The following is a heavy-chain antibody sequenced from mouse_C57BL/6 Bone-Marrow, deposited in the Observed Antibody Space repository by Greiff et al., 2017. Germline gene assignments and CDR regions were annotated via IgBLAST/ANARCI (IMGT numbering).Heavy chain of an antibody. CDR3: AREGSSYGWYFDV. J-gene: IGHJ1*03. D-gene: IGHD1-1*01. CDR2: IHPNSGST. V-gene: IGHV1-64*01. Sequence: QVQLQQPGAELVKPGASVKLSCKASGYTFTSYWMHWVKQRPGQGLEWIGMIHPNSGSTNYNEKFKSKATLTVDKSSSTAYMQLSSLTSEDSAVYYCAREGSSYGWYFDVWGTGTTVTVSS. CDR1: GYTFTSYW.